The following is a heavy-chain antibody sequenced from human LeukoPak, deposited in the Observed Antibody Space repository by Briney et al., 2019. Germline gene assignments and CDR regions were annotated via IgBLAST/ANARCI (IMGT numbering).Heavy chain of an antibody. CDR2: INPNSGGT. V-gene: IGHV1-2*02. CDR3: ARAGFGVVIAYWFDP. D-gene: IGHD3-3*01. Sequence: ASVKVSCKASGYTFTGYYMQWVRQAPGQGLEWMGWINPNSGGTNYAQKFQGRVTMTRDTSISTAYMELSRLRSDDTAVYYCARAGFGVVIAYWFDPWGQGTLVTVSS. J-gene: IGHJ5*02. CDR1: GYTFTGYY.